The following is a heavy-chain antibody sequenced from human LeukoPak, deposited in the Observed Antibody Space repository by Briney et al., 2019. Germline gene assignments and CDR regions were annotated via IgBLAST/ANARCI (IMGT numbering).Heavy chain of an antibody. J-gene: IGHJ4*02. V-gene: IGHV1-18*01. CDR1: GYTFTSYG. Sequence: ASVKVPCKASGYTFTSYGISWVRQAPGQGPEWMGWISAYNGNTNYAQKLQGRVTMTTDTSTSTAYMELRSLRSDDTAVYYCARALVGYSYGPFDYWGQGTLVTVSS. D-gene: IGHD5-18*01. CDR3: ARALVGYSYGPFDY. CDR2: ISAYNGNT.